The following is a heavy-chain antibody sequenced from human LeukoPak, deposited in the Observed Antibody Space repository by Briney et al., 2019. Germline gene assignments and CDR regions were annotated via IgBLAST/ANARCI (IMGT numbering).Heavy chain of an antibody. CDR3: ARVRYHYGYALDV. Sequence: GGSLRLSCAASGFTFGDYSLSWIRQAPGKGLEWVSYISNNVNTVYYVGSVKGRFTISRDNAKNSLYLQMSSLRAEDTAVFYCARVRYHYGYALDVWGQGTTVTVSS. CDR2: ISNNVNTV. CDR1: GFTFGDYS. D-gene: IGHD5-18*01. V-gene: IGHV3-11*01. J-gene: IGHJ6*02.